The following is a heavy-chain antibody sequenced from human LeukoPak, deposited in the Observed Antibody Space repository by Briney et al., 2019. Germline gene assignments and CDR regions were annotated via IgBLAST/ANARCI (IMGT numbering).Heavy chain of an antibody. J-gene: IGHJ4*02. D-gene: IGHD3-3*01. Sequence: SVXVSCKASGGTFSSYAISWVRQAPGQGLEWMGRIIPIFGTANYAQKFQGRVTITTDESTSTAYVELSSLRSEDTAVYYCARERGRLRFLEWFFDYWGQGTLVTVSS. CDR1: GGTFSSYA. CDR3: ARERGRLRFLEWFFDY. V-gene: IGHV1-69*05. CDR2: IIPIFGTA.